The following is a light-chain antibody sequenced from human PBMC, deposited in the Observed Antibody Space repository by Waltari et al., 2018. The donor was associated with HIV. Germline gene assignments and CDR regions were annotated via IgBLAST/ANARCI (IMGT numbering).Light chain of an antibody. CDR3: QSHDRRLMWV. J-gene: IGLJ2*01. Sequence: HSLLTQPPSVSGAPRQRAPTPCPGRGSNTGSGYAVHWSQKYPGTAPTLLNFQNINRPSGVPDRFSGSKSVTSASLVITGLQAEDEADYYCQSHDRRLMWVFGGGTSLTV. CDR1: GSNTGSGYA. CDR2: QNI. V-gene: IGLV1-40*01.